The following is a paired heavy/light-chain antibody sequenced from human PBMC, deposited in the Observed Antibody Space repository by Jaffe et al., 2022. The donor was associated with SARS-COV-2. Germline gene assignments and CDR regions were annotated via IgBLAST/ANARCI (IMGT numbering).Heavy chain of an antibody. J-gene: IGHJ4*02. CDR1: GFTFSSHA. V-gene: IGHV3-48*02. CDR3: AREPTCSSTPCYMGGEDY. D-gene: IGHD2-2*02. CDR2: ISSSSTTI. Sequence: EVQLVESGGGLVQPGGSLRLSCAASGFTFSSHAMNWVRQAPGKGLEWVSHISSSSTTIYYADSVKGRFTISRDNAKNSLYLQMNSLRHEDTAVYYCAREPTCSSTPCYMGGEDYWGQGTLVTVSS.
Light chain of an antibody. V-gene: IGKV4-1*01. Sequence: DIVMTQSPDSLAVSLGERATINCKSSQSVLFSSNNKNFLAWYQQKPGQPPKLLIYWASTRESGVPDRFSGSGSGTDFTLTISSLQAEDVAVYYCQQYYGTPQTFGQGTKVEIK. CDR1: QSVLFSSNNKNF. J-gene: IGKJ1*01. CDR2: WAS. CDR3: QQYYGTPQT.